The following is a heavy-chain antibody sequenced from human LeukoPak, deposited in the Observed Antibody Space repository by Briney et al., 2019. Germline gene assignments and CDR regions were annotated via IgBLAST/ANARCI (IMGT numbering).Heavy chain of an antibody. CDR1: GGSFSGYY. V-gene: IGHV4-34*01. J-gene: IGHJ6*02. CDR3: ARGRRPYYYYGMDV. Sequence: SETLSLTCAVYGGSFSGYYWSWIRQPPGKGLEWIGEINHSGSTDYNPSLKSRVTISVDTSKNQFSLKLSSVTAADTAVYYCARGRRPYYYYGMDVWGQGTTVTVSS. CDR2: INHSGST.